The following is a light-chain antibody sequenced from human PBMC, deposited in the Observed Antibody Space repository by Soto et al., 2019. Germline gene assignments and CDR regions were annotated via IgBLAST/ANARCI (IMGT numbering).Light chain of an antibody. J-gene: IGLJ2*01. CDR2: SNT. V-gene: IGLV1-44*01. CDR3: AAWDDSLNGHVA. CDR1: SSNIGSNT. Sequence: QSVLTQPPSASGTPGQRVTISCSGSSSNIGSNTVNWYQQLSGTAPKLLIYSNTQRPSGVPDRFSGSKSGTSASLAISGLQSDDDADYYCAAWDDSLNGHVAFGGGTKLTVL.